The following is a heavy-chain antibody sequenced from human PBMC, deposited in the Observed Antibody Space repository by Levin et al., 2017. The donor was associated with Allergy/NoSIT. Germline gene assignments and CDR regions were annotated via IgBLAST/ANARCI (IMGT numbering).Heavy chain of an antibody. CDR3: AKKQGGTTGFSFDV. CDR2: ITGTGGNT. Sequence: ASVKVSCAASGFSFGDFAMAWVRQVPGKGLEWVSVITGTGGNTYYGDSVKGRFTVSRDNSKNTLYLELNSLRAEDTAIYYCAKKQGGTTGFSFDVWGQGTMVTVSS. D-gene: IGHD1-14*01. J-gene: IGHJ3*01. CDR1: GFSFGDFA. V-gene: IGHV3-23*01.